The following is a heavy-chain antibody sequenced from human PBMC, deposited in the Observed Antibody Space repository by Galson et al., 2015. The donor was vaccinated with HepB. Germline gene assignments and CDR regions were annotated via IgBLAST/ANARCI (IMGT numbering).Heavy chain of an antibody. CDR3: SKKAFCSGAGCYVLWGFDY. Sequence: SLRLSCAASGFTFSSYAMSWVRQAPGKGLEWVSSIYASGGSTFYGDYVKGRFTISRDNSKNTLYLQINSLRAEDTAVYYCSKKAFCSGAGCYVLWGFDYWGQGTLVTVSS. J-gene: IGHJ4*02. CDR1: GFTFSSYA. D-gene: IGHD2-15*01. CDR2: IYASGGST. V-gene: IGHV3-23*01.